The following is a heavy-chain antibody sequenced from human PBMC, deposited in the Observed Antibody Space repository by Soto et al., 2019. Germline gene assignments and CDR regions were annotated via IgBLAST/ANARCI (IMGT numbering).Heavy chain of an antibody. J-gene: IGHJ3*02. CDR2: FDPEDGET. V-gene: IGHV1-24*01. CDR3: ATDPGRWLQFGAFDI. Sequence: ASVKVSCKVCGYTITELSMHWVRRAPGKGLEWMGGFDPEDGETIYAQKFQGRVTMTEDTSTDTAYMELSSLRSEDTAVYYCATDPGRWLQFGAFDIWGQGTMVTVSS. CDR1: GYTITELS. D-gene: IGHD5-12*01.